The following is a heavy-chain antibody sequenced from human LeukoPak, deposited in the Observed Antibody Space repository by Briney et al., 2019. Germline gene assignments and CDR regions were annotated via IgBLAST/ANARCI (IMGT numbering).Heavy chain of an antibody. V-gene: IGHV1-69*13. CDR2: IIPIFDTT. CDR3: ARGRLGYCRTTSCYTFDH. J-gene: IGHJ4*02. D-gene: IGHD2-2*01. CDR1: GCTFSTYP. Sequence: ASVKVSCKGSGCTFSTYPTSWVRQAPGRGLEWMGGIIPIFDTTNYAQKFQDRATITADESTSTVYMELRSLRSEDTAIYYCARGRLGYCRTTSCYTFDHWGQGTLVTVSS.